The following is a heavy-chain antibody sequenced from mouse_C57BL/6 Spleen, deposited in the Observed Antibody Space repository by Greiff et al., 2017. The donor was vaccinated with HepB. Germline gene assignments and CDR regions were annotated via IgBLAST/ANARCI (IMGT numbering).Heavy chain of an antibody. CDR3: ASGYYGPYYFDY. CDR2: INPNNGGT. J-gene: IGHJ2*01. Sequence: VQLQQSGPELVKPGASVKISCKASGYTFTDYYMNWVKQSHGKSLEWIGDINPNNGGTSYNQKFKGKATLTVDKSSSTAYMELRSLTSEDSAVYYCASGYYGPYYFDYWGQGTTLTVSS. CDR1: GYTFTDYY. D-gene: IGHD1-1*01. V-gene: IGHV1-26*01.